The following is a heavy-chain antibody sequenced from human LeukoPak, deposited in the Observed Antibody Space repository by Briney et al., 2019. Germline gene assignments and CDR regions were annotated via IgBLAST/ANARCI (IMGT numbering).Heavy chain of an antibody. CDR1: GFTFGDYA. J-gene: IGHJ4*02. Sequence: QPGRSLRLSCTASGFTFGDYAMSWVRPAPGKGLEWVGFIRSKAYGGTTEYAASVKGRFTISRDDSKSIAYLQMNSLKTEDTAVYYCTRDCSGGSCYLEGFDYWGQGTLVTVSS. D-gene: IGHD2-15*01. CDR2: IRSKAYGGTT. V-gene: IGHV3-49*04. CDR3: TRDCSGGSCYLEGFDY.